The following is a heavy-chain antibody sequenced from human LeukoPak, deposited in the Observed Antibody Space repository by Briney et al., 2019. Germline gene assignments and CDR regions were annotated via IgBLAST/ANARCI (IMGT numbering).Heavy chain of an antibody. CDR1: GFTFNTYA. Sequence: PGGSLRLSCAASGFTFNTYAMNWVRQAPGKGLEWVSTITNIDSGGSTYHADSVKGRFTISRDNSKNTLCLQMDSLRAEDTAVYYCAKYAGLRINSWYVDSWGQGTLVTVSS. J-gene: IGHJ4*02. CDR3: AKYAGLRINSWYVDS. CDR2: ITNIDSGGST. D-gene: IGHD6-13*01. V-gene: IGHV3-23*01.